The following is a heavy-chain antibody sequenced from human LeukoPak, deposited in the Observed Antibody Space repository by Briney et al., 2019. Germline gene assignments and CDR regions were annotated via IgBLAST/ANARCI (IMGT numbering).Heavy chain of an antibody. Sequence: GSLRLSCAASGFTFSSYWMSWVRQAPGKGLEWVGNIKHDGSEKYYVDSVKGRFTISRDNAKNSLYLQMNSLRAEDTAVYYCARIGWYSSSWYFDYWGQGILVTVSS. D-gene: IGHD6-13*01. CDR2: IKHDGSEK. CDR1: GFTFSSYW. CDR3: ARIGWYSSSWYFDY. J-gene: IGHJ4*02. V-gene: IGHV3-7*04.